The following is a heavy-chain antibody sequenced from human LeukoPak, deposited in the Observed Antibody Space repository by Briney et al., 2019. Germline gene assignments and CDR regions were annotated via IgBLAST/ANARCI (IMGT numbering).Heavy chain of an antibody. V-gene: IGHV3-9*01. CDR3: AKDGAHDYYDSSGSRPFDY. Sequence: GRSLRLSCAASGFTFDDYAMHWVRQAPGKGLEWVSGISWNSGSIGYADSVKGRFTISRDNAKNSLYLQMNSLRAEDTALYYCAKDGAHDYYDSSGSRPFDYWGQGTLVTVSS. D-gene: IGHD3-22*01. CDR2: ISWNSGSI. CDR1: GFTFDDYA. J-gene: IGHJ4*02.